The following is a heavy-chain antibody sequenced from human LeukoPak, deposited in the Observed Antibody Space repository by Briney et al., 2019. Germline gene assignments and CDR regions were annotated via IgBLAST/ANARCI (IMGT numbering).Heavy chain of an antibody. CDR1: GYTLTELS. CDR2: FGPEDGET. Sequence: GASVKVSCKVSGYTLTELSMHWVRQAPGKGLEWMGGFGPEDGETIYAQKFQGRVTMTEDTSTDTAYMELSSLRSEDTAVYYCATNILTGYPYFDYWGQGTLVTVSS. V-gene: IGHV1-24*01. J-gene: IGHJ4*02. CDR3: ATNILTGYPYFDY. D-gene: IGHD3-9*01.